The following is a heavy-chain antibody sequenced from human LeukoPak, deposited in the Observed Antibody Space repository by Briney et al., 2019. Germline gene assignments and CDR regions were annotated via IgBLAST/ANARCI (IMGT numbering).Heavy chain of an antibody. CDR2: INHSGSI. CDR1: GGSFSDYY. CDR3: ARSGAWLVDY. J-gene: IGHJ4*02. Sequence: PSETLSLTCAVYGGSFSDYYRSWIRQPPGKGLEWIGEINHSGSINYNPSLKSRVTISVDTSKNQLSLKLSSVTAADTAVYYCARSGAWLVDYWGQGTLVTVSS. V-gene: IGHV4-34*01. D-gene: IGHD5-24*01.